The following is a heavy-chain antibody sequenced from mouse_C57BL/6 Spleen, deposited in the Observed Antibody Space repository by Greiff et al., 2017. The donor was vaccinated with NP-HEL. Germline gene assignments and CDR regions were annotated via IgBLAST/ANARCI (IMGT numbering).Heavy chain of an antibody. V-gene: IGHV1-54*01. D-gene: IGHD1-2*01. CDR2: INPGSGGT. CDR3: ARAITTSSLFDY. Sequence: VQLQQSGAELVRPGTSVKVSCKASGYAFTNYLIEWVKQRPGQGLEWIGVINPGSGGTNYNEKFKGKATLTADKSSSTAYMQLSSLTSEDSAVYFCARAITTSSLFDYWGQGTTLTVSS. CDR1: GYAFTNYL. J-gene: IGHJ2*01.